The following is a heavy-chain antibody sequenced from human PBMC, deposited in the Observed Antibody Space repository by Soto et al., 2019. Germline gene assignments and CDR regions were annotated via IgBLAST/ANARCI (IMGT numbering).Heavy chain of an antibody. Sequence: ASVKVSCKASGGTFSSYAISWVRQAPGQGLEWMGGIIPIFGTANYAQKFQGRVTITADESTSTAYIELSSLRSEDKAVKYCASKSGYSYGYAFDIWGQGTMVTVSS. V-gene: IGHV1-69*13. CDR2: IIPIFGTA. D-gene: IGHD5-18*01. CDR3: ASKSGYSYGYAFDI. J-gene: IGHJ3*02. CDR1: GGTFSSYA.